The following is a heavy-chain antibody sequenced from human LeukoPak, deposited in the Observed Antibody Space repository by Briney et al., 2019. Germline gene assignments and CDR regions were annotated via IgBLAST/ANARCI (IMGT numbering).Heavy chain of an antibody. V-gene: IGHV3-48*02. CDR3: AREERDGYLDY. Sequence: GRRLRLSCTSPGFPYRNNRMNWVRQAPGKGLEWVSYISSRSYAIYYADSVKGRFTISRDNAKNSLYLQMNSLRDEDTAVYYCAREERDGYLDYWGQGTLVSASS. CDR2: ISSRSYAI. CDR1: GFPYRNNR. J-gene: IGHJ4*02. D-gene: IGHD5-24*01.